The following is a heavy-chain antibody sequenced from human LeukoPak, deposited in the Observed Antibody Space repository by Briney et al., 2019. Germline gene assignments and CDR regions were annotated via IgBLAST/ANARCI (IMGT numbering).Heavy chain of an antibody. V-gene: IGHV3-23*01. J-gene: IGHJ4*02. D-gene: IGHD5-24*01. CDR3: ARDVDRDGYTPFDY. CDR1: GFIFSSYG. CDR2: ISGSGGST. Sequence: PGGSLRLSCAASGFIFSSYGMSWVRQAPGKGLEWVSAISGSGGSTYYADSVKGRFTISRDNAKNSLYLQMNSLRAEDTAVYYCARDVDRDGYTPFDYWGQGTLVTVSS.